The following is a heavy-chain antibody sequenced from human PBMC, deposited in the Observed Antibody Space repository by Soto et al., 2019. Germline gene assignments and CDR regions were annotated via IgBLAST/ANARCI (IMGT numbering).Heavy chain of an antibody. J-gene: IGHJ4*02. CDR1: GASFNSFA. Sequence: SVKVSCKASGASFNSFAISWVRQAPGQGLEWMGGIISIPGPATYALKFQGRVTITADESTTAAYMELSNLRSEDTAVYYCARDGAGYCTPTTCYTPFDYWGQGTLVTVSS. V-gene: IGHV1-69*13. CDR2: IISIPGPA. D-gene: IGHD2-8*01. CDR3: ARDGAGYCTPTTCYTPFDY.